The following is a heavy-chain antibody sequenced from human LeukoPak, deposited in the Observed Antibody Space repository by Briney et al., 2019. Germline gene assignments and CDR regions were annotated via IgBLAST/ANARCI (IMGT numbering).Heavy chain of an antibody. V-gene: IGHV3-7*01. CDR3: AGPYSSGPPFDY. CDR2: IMVDGSQT. D-gene: IGHD6-19*01. CDR1: GFAFSTYW. Sequence: GGSLSLFWAASGFAFSTYWMTWVRQPPGKGLELVANIMVDGSQTYYVDSVKGRFTISRDNAKNTLYLQMSSLRAEVTAVYYCAGPYSSGPPFDYWGQGTLVTVSS. J-gene: IGHJ4*02.